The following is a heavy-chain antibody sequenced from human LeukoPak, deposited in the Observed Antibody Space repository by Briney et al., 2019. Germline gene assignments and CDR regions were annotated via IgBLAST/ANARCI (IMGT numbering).Heavy chain of an antibody. V-gene: IGHV3-48*03. CDR2: ISGSGSTI. J-gene: IGHJ4*02. D-gene: IGHD1-26*01. CDR3: AREFRSYPDY. Sequence: GGSLRLSCAASGFTFSSYEMNWVRQAPGKGLEWVSYISGSGSTIYYADSVKGRFTISRDNAKNSLYLQVNSLRAEDTAVYYCAREFRSYPDYWGQGTLVTVSS. CDR1: GFTFSSYE.